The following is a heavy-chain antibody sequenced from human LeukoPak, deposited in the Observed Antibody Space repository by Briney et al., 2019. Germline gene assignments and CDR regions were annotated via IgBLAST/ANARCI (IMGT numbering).Heavy chain of an antibody. CDR2: ISWNGGST. V-gene: IGHV3-20*04. CDR1: GLTFGDYG. D-gene: IGHD2-8*01. Sequence: GGSLRLSCAASGLTFGDYGMSWVRQAPGRGLEWVSGISWNGGSTGYADSVKGRFTISRDNAKNSLYLQMNSLRAEDTALYYCARSGVGYCTNGVCFVDYWGQGTLVTVSS. CDR3: ARSGVGYCTNGVCFVDY. J-gene: IGHJ4*02.